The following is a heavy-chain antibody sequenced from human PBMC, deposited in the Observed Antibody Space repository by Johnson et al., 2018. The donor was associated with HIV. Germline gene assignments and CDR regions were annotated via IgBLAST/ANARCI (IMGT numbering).Heavy chain of an antibody. J-gene: IGHJ3*02. CDR2: IYSGGST. D-gene: IGHD4-17*01. Sequence: VQLVESGRGLVQPGGSLRLSCAASGFTVSSNYMSWVRQAPGKGLEWVSLIYSGGSTYYAASVKGRFTISRDDSRNTLHLQMNSLRAEDTAVYYCARESNGDYVAFDIWGQGTMVTVSS. V-gene: IGHV3-53*01. CDR1: GFTVSSNY. CDR3: ARESNGDYVAFDI.